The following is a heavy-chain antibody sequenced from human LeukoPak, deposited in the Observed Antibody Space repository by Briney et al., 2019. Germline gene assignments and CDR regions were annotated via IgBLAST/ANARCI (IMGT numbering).Heavy chain of an antibody. CDR1: GYTFTDFY. V-gene: IGHV1-2*02. J-gene: IGHJ4*02. CDR2: INPNSGDT. Sequence: ASVKVSCTASGYTFTDFYMHWVRQAPGQGLEWMGWINPNSGDTNYAQEFQGRVTMTSDTSINTAYVEVSRLISDDTAIYYCARGRIAAPDDFDYWGQGTPVTVSS. CDR3: ARGRIAAPDDFDY. D-gene: IGHD6-13*01.